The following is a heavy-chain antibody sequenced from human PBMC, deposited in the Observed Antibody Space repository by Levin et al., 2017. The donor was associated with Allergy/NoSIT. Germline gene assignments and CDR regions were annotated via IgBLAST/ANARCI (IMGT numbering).Heavy chain of an antibody. J-gene: IGHJ3*02. V-gene: IGHV4-61*09. Sequence: SETLSLTCSVSGGSINSGSYYWSWLRQPAGKGLEWIGHFHTRGSTTNIPSLKSRVTISVDTSENQFSLRLTSVTAADTAVYYCARSGMTTVASGAFEIWGQGTMVTVSS. CDR2: FHTRGST. D-gene: IGHD4-23*01. CDR1: GGSINSGSYY. CDR3: ARSGMTTVASGAFEI.